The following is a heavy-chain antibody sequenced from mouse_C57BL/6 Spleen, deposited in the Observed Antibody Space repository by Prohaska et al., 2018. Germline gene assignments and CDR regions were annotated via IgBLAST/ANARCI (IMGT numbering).Heavy chain of an antibody. CDR2: ISYSGST. J-gene: IGHJ4*01. Sequence: DVQLQESGPGMVKPSQSLSLTCTVTGYSITSGYDWHWIRHFPGNKLEWMGYISYSGSTNYNPSLKSRISITHDTSKNHFFLKLNSVTTEDTATYYCARDDLTGAMDYWGQGTSVTVSS. CDR3: ARDDLTGAMDY. CDR1: GYSITSGYD. V-gene: IGHV3-1*01.